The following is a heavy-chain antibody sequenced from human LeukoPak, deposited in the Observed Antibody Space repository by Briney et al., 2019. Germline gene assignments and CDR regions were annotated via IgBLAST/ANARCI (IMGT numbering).Heavy chain of an antibody. V-gene: IGHV3-23*01. CDR1: GFTFSTYG. CDR2: ISGSGSST. J-gene: IGHJ4*02. CDR3: AKDQRSSPGDY. D-gene: IGHD6-13*01. Sequence: GGSLRLSRAASGFTFSTYGMSWVRQAPGKGLEWVSAISGSGSSTYYADSVKGRFTISRDNSRNTVSLQKNSLRAEDTAVYYCAKDQRSSPGDYWGQGTLVTVSS.